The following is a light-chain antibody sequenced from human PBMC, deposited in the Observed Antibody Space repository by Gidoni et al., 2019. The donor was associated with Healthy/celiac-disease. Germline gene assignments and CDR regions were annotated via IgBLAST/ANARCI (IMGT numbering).Light chain of an antibody. Sequence: SYELTQPPSVSVPPGQTSSITCYGDKLGDKYACWYQQKPGQSPVLVIYQDSKRPSGIPERFSGSNSGNTATLTISGTQAMDEADYYCQAWDSSTVVFGGGTKLTVL. CDR3: QAWDSSTVV. V-gene: IGLV3-1*01. CDR1: KLGDKY. J-gene: IGLJ2*01. CDR2: QDS.